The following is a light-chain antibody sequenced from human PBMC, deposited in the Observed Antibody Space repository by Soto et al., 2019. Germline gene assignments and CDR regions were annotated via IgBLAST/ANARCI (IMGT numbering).Light chain of an antibody. CDR2: EVR. Sequence: QSVLTQPASVSGSPGQSITISCTGTSSDVGAYNYVSWYQQHPGKAPKLMIYEVRNRPSGVSNRFSGSKSGNTASLTISGIKAEDEADYYCSSYTSSSTPYVFGTGTKVNV. J-gene: IGLJ1*01. CDR1: SSDVGAYNY. CDR3: SSYTSSSTPYV. V-gene: IGLV2-14*01.